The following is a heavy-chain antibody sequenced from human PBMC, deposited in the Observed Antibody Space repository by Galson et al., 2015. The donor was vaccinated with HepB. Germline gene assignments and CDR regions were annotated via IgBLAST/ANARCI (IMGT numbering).Heavy chain of an antibody. V-gene: IGHV1-2*06. J-gene: IGHJ4*02. D-gene: IGHD2-21*02. Sequence: SVKVSCKASGYTFTGYYMHWVRQAPGQGLEWMGRINPNSGGTNYAQKFQGRVTMTRDTSISTAYMELSRLRSDDTAVYYCAREVVTAIQYYFDYWGQGTLVTVSS. CDR3: AREVVTAIQYYFDY. CDR1: GYTFTGYY. CDR2: INPNSGGT.